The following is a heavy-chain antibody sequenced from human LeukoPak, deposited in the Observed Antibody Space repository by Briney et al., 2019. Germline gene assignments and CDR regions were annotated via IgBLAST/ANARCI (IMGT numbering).Heavy chain of an antibody. J-gene: IGHJ4*02. V-gene: IGHV3-23*01. CDR3: ARDRLFGIIDY. Sequence: GGSLRLSCVASGFQFSSFAMSWVRQAPGRGLQWVSAIRTVGDDPSYADSVKGRFTISRDNSKNTLYLQMNSLRAEDTAVYYCARDRLFGIIDYWGQGTLVTVSS. CDR2: IRTVGDDP. CDR1: GFQFSSFA. D-gene: IGHD3-16*01.